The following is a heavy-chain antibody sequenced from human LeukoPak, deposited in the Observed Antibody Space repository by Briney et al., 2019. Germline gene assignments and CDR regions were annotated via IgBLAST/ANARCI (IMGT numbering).Heavy chain of an antibody. CDR3: ARVGMADCGGDCLGWFDP. V-gene: IGHV1-2*02. CDR2: ISPNSDDI. CDR1: GYTFTDYY. D-gene: IGHD2-21*02. Sequence: ASVKVSCKASGYTFTDYYMHWVRQAPGQGLEWMGWISPNSDDINYAQKFQGRVTMTRDTSISTAYMELSRLRSDDTAVYYCARVGMADCGGDCLGWFDPWAREPWSPSPQ. J-gene: IGHJ5*02.